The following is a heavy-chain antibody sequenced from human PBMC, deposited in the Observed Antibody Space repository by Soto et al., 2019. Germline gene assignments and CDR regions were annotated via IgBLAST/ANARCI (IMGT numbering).Heavy chain of an antibody. D-gene: IGHD5-12*01. J-gene: IGHJ4*02. CDR2: IYYSGST. CDR3: ARQGGYDTYYFDY. CDR1: GGSISSYY. V-gene: IGHV4-59*08. Sequence: SETLSLTCTVSGGSISSYYWSWIRQPPGRGLEWTGYIYYSGSTNYNPSLKSRVTISVDTSKNQFSLKLSSVTAADTAVYYCARQGGYDTYYFDYWGQGTLVTVSS.